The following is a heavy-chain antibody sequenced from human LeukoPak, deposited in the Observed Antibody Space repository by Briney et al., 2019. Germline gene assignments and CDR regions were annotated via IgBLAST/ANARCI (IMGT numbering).Heavy chain of an antibody. V-gene: IGHV4-38-2*01. Sequence: KPSGTLSLTCAVSGSSISSGYYWRWIRQPPGTGLEWLGSIYHSGSTYYNPSLKSRVTISVDTSKNQFSLKLSSVTTADTAVYYCARHHGGSYYGYFDYWGQGTLVTVSS. CDR1: GSSISSGYY. CDR2: IYHSGST. J-gene: IGHJ4*02. D-gene: IGHD1-26*01. CDR3: ARHHGGSYYGYFDY.